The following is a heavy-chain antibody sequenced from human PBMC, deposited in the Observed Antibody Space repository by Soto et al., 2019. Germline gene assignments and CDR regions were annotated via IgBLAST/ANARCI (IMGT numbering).Heavy chain of an antibody. D-gene: IGHD3-3*01. CDR3: ARGKTIFGVVDYGMDV. CDR2: INHSGST. V-gene: IGHV4-34*01. J-gene: IGHJ6*02. CDR1: GGSFSGYY. Sequence: QVQLQQWGAGLLKPSETLSLTCAVYGGSFSGYYWSWIRQPPGKGLEWIGEINHSGSTNYNPSLKSRFTISGDTSKNQFSLKLSSVTAADTAVYYCARGKTIFGVVDYGMDVWGQGTTVTVSS.